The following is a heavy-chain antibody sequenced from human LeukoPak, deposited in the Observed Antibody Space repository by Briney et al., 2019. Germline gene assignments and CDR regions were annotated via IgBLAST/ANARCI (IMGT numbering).Heavy chain of an antibody. V-gene: IGHV5-51*01. J-gene: IGHJ6*02. Sequence: GESLKIPCKGSGYTFTNYWIGWVRQMPGKGLEWMGMIYPGDSDTRYSPSFQGQVTISADKSISTAYLQWSSLKASDTAMYYCARSRPVAAIGYYYYGMDVWGQGTTVTVSS. CDR3: ARSRPVAAIGYYYYGMDV. CDR2: IYPGDSDT. D-gene: IGHD2-21*02. CDR1: GYTFTNYW.